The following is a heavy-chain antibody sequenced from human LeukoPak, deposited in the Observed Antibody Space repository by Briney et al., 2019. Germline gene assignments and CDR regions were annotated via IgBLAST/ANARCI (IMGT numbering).Heavy chain of an antibody. Sequence: ASVKVSCKASGYTFTSYAMNWVRQAPGQGLEWMGWINTNTGNPTYAQGFTGRFVFSLDTSVSTAYLQISSLKAEDTAVYYCARSLYYYGSDSFDIWGQGTMVTVSS. V-gene: IGHV7-4-1*02. J-gene: IGHJ3*02. D-gene: IGHD3-10*01. CDR1: GYTFTSYA. CDR3: ARSLYYYGSDSFDI. CDR2: INTNTGNP.